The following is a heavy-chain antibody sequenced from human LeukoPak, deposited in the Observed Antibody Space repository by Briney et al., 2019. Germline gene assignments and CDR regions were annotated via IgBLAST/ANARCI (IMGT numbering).Heavy chain of an antibody. J-gene: IGHJ3*02. CDR2: INPSGGGT. CDR3: ARPLAPVMLNAFDI. V-gene: IGHV1-46*01. D-gene: IGHD2-8*01. CDR1: GYTFTNYY. Sequence: ASVTVSCTASGYTFTNYYIHWVRQAPGQGLEWMGIINPSGGGTDYAQKFQGGVTVTRDTSTNTVYMELSGLRSEDTAVYYCARPLAPVMLNAFDIWGQGTMVTVSS.